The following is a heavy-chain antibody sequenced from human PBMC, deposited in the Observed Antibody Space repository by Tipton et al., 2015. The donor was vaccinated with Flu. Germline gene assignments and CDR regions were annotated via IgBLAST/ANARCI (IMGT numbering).Heavy chain of an antibody. CDR2: IYYSGST. CDR1: GGSISSYY. Sequence: LRLSCTVSGGSISSYYWSWIRQPPGKGLEWIGYIYYSGSTNYNPSLKSRVTISLDTSKNHFSLKLSSVTAADTAVYYCARELNYGMDVWGQGTTVTVT. J-gene: IGHJ6*02. CDR3: ARELNYGMDV. V-gene: IGHV4-59*01.